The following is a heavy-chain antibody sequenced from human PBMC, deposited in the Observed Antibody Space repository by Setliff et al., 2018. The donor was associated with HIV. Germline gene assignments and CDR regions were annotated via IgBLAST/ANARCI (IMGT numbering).Heavy chain of an antibody. D-gene: IGHD3-3*01. V-gene: IGHV4-59*01. CDR1: GGSISSYY. CDR3: ARSPPTTFWSGYTYYYYMDV. CDR2: IYYSGST. Sequence: SETLSLTCTVSGGSISSYYWSWIRQPPGKGLEWIGYIYYSGSTNYNPSLKSRVTVSVDTSKNQFSLKLNSVTAADTAVYYCARSPPTTFWSGYTYYYYMDVWGKGTTVTVYS. J-gene: IGHJ6*03.